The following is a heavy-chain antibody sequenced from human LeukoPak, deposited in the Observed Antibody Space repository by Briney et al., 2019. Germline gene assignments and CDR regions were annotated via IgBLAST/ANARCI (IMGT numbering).Heavy chain of an antibody. J-gene: IGHJ5*02. D-gene: IGHD4-23*01. CDR3: AKNSSRWLNNGYDP. Sequence: GGSLRLSCAASGXTFSSYGMHWVRQAPGKGLEWVAVISYDGSNKYYADSVKGRFTISRDNSKNTLYLQMNSLRAEDTAVYYCAKNSSRWLNNGYDPWDLGTMVIDSS. CDR1: GXTFSSYG. CDR2: ISYDGSNK. V-gene: IGHV3-30*18.